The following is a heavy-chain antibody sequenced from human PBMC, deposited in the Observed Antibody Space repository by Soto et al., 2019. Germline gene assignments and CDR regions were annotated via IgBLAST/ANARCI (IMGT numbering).Heavy chain of an antibody. CDR1: DGSISSLGYH. J-gene: IGHJ4*02. D-gene: IGHD4-17*01. CDR2: SYYSGST. CDR3: AGQRPTNGAAFDY. V-gene: IGHV4-39*01. Sequence: SQMMPHPSSVFDGSISSLGYHRGRIRQPPGKGLEWIGSSYYSGSTYYNPSLKSRGTISVDTSKNQFSLPLRSVTPPDPAVYYCAGQRPTNGAAFDYWGQGTLVTVSS.